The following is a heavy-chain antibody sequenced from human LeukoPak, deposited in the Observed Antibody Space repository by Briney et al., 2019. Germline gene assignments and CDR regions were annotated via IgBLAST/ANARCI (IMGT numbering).Heavy chain of an antibody. V-gene: IGHV1-24*01. CDR2: FDPEDGET. Sequence: GASVKVSCKVSVYTLTELSMHWVRQAPGKGLEWMGGFDPEDGETIYAQKFQDRVTMTEDTSTDTAYMELSSLRSEDTAVYYCATVRMVRGTVGWLRYDFDYWGQGTLVTVSS. CDR3: ATVRMVRGTVGWLRYDFDY. CDR1: VYTLTELS. J-gene: IGHJ4*02. D-gene: IGHD3-10*01.